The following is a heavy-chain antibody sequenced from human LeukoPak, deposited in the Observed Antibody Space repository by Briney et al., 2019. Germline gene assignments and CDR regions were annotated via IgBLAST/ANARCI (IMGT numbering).Heavy chain of an antibody. J-gene: IGHJ4*02. D-gene: IGHD1-1*01. CDR1: GYTFTSYG. CDR3: ARSTTGTTTGYFDY. V-gene: IGHV1-18*01. CDR2: ISAYNGNT. Sequence: ASVTVSCKASGYTFTSYGISWVRQAPGQGLEWMGWISAYNGNTNYAQKLQGRVTMTTDTSTSTAYMELRSLRSDDTAVYYCARSTTGTTTGYFDYWGQGTLVTVSS.